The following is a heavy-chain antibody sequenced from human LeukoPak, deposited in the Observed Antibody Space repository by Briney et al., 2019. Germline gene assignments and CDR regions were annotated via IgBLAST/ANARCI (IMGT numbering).Heavy chain of an antibody. CDR3: AKEAGTAPHYYYYMDV. Sequence: PGGSLRLSCAASGFTFSSYGMHWVRQAPGRGLEWVAIIWYGGNNKYYADSVKGRFTISRDNSKNTLSLQMNSLRAEDTAVYYCAKEAGTAPHYYYYMDVWGKGTTVTVSS. V-gene: IGHV3-30*02. CDR1: GFTFSSYG. J-gene: IGHJ6*03. CDR2: IWYGGNNK. D-gene: IGHD6-19*01.